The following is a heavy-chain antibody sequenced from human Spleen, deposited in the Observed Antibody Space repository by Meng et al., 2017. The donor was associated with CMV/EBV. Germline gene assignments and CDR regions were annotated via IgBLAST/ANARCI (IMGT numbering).Heavy chain of an antibody. CDR2: ISYDGSNK. J-gene: IGHJ4*02. CDR1: FTFSSDA. Sequence: FTFSSDAMHWVRQAPGKGLEWVAVISYDGSNKYYADSVKGRFTISRDNSKNTLYLQMNSLRAEDTAVYYCARLYYDFWSDYYTGVDYWGQGTLVTVSS. CDR3: ARLYYDFWSDYYTGVDY. D-gene: IGHD3-3*01. V-gene: IGHV3-30*04.